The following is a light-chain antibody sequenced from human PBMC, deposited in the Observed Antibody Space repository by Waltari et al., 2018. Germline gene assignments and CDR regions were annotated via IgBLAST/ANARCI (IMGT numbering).Light chain of an antibody. V-gene: IGLV2-14*01. CDR2: DVI. CDR3: NSYAGSSSWV. CDR1: SSVVGFYNY. J-gene: IGLJ3*02. Sequence: HSALTPPASVSGSPGQSITISCTETSSVVGFYNYVSWYQQHPGKAPKLMIYDVIGRPPGGSNRFSGSKSGNTAALSISGLLAEDEADYYCNSYAGSSSWVFGGGTKLTVL.